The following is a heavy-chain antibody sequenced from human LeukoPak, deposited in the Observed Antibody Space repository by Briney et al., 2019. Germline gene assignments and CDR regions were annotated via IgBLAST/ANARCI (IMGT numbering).Heavy chain of an antibody. V-gene: IGHV1-2*02. D-gene: IGHD6-13*01. CDR1: GYTFTGYY. CDR2: INPNSGGT. CDR3: ARDPLRRSSSWFGSHWFDP. Sequence: ASLKVSCKASGYTFTGYYIHCVRQAPVQGLEWMGWINPNSGGTRYAQKFQGRVTMTRDTSISRAYMELSSLRSDDTAVYYCARDPLRRSSSWFGSHWFDPWGQGTLVTVSS. J-gene: IGHJ5*02.